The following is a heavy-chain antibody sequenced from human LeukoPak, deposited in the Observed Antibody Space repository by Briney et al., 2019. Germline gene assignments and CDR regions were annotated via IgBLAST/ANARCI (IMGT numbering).Heavy chain of an antibody. J-gene: IGHJ6*03. Sequence: SVKVPCKASGGTFSSYAISWVRQAPGQGLEWMGGIIPIFGTANYAQKFQGRVTITTDESTSTAYMELSSLRSEDTAVYYCAVPSGYCSSTSCYTGYYYYYMDVWGKGTTVTVSS. V-gene: IGHV1-69*05. CDR1: GGTFSSYA. CDR2: IIPIFGTA. CDR3: AVPSGYCSSTSCYTGYYYYYMDV. D-gene: IGHD2-2*02.